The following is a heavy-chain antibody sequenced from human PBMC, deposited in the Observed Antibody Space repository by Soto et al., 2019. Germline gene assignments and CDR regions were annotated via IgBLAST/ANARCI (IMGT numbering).Heavy chain of an antibody. Sequence: PGGSLRLSCAASGFTFSSYEMNWVRRAPGKGLEWVSYITTSGSTIYYADSVKGRFTISRDNAKNLLYLQMNSLRAEDTAVYYCARGNSPVNVYWGQGTLVTVSS. V-gene: IGHV3-48*03. J-gene: IGHJ4*02. CDR2: ITTSGSTI. CDR1: GFTFSSYE. CDR3: ARGNSPVNVY. D-gene: IGHD3-16*02.